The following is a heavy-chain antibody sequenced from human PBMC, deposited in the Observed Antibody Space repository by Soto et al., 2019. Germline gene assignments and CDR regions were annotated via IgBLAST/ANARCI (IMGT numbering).Heavy chain of an antibody. CDR3: ARDQGMLIFGGLMTKVRYYYGMDV. D-gene: IGHD3-16*01. Sequence: LTSNPIQWVLQAPGQSLEWVGWINVGNGDTRYSQKFQGRVTITRDTSASTVYMELSSLRSEDTAVYYCARDQGMLIFGGLMTKVRYYYGMDVWGQGTTVTVS. J-gene: IGHJ6*02. V-gene: IGHV1-3*01. CDR2: INVGNGDT. CDR1: LTSNP.